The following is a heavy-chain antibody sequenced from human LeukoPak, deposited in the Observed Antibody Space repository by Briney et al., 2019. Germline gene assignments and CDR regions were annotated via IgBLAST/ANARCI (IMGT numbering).Heavy chain of an antibody. V-gene: IGHV4-59*12. CDR3: ARDLNYYGSGSYN. J-gene: IGHJ4*02. Sequence: PSETLSLTCTVSGASISHDYWSWIRQPPDKTLEWIGYISYSGSTYYNPSLKSRVTISVDTSKNQFSLKLSSVTAADTAVYYCARDLNYYGSGSYNWGQGTLVTVSS. CDR2: ISYSGST. D-gene: IGHD3-10*01. CDR1: GASISHDY.